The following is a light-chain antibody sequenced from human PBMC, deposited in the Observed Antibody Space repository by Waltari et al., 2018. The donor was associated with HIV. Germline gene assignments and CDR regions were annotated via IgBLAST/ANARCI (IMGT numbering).Light chain of an antibody. V-gene: IGKV4-1*01. Sequence: DIVMTQSPDSLTVSLGERATFNCKSSQSVFYSSDNKNYLAWYQQKPGQPPKLLIYWAATRESGVPDRFSGSGSGTDFTLTITSLQAEDVAVYYCHQYYSTPFTFGPGTKVDIK. CDR1: QSVFYSSDNKNY. CDR2: WAA. CDR3: HQYYSTPFT. J-gene: IGKJ3*01.